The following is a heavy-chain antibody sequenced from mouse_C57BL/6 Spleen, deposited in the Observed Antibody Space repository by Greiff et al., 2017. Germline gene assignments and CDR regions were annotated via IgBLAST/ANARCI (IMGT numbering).Heavy chain of an antibody. J-gene: IGHJ2*01. Sequence: QVQLQQPGAELVRPGSSVKLSCKASGYTFTSYWMDWVKQRPGQGLEWIGNIYPSDSETHYNQKFKDKATLTVDKSSSTAYMQLSSLTSEDSAVYYCARLGSGSSYYLDYWGQGTTLTVSS. CDR2: IYPSDSET. D-gene: IGHD1-1*01. CDR1: GYTFTSYW. CDR3: ARLGSGSSYYLDY. V-gene: IGHV1-61*01.